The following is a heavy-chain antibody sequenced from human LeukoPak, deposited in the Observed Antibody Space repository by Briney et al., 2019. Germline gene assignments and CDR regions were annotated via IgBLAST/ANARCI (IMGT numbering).Heavy chain of an antibody. CDR1: GGSISSHY. CDR2: IYYSGST. CDR3: ARVGDSSSWFYYFDY. Sequence: SETLSLTCTVSGGSISSHYWSWIRQPPGKGLEWIGCIYYSGSTNYNPSLKSRVTISIDTSKNQFSLKLSSVTAADTAVYYCARVGDSSSWFYYFDYWGQGTLVTVSS. J-gene: IGHJ4*02. V-gene: IGHV4-59*11. D-gene: IGHD6-13*01.